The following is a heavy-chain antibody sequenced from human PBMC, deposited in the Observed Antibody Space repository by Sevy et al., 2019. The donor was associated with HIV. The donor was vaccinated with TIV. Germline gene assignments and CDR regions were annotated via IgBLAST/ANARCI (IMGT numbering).Heavy chain of an antibody. V-gene: IGHV4-59*01. J-gene: IGHJ6*02. CDR1: GGSISSYY. CDR3: ARGGTPRFYYGMDV. CDR2: IYYSGST. Sequence: SETLSLTCTVSGGSISSYYWCWIRQPPGKGLEWIGYIYYSGSTNYNPSLKSRVTISVDPSKNQFSLKLSSVTAADTAVYYCARGGTPRFYYGMDVWGQGTTVTVSS.